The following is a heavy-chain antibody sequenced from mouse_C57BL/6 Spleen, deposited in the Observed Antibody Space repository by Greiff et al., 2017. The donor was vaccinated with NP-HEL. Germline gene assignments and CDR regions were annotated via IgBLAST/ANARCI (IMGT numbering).Heavy chain of an antibody. J-gene: IGHJ4*01. V-gene: IGHV1-52*01. CDR3: ARSINYDAMDC. Sequence: QVQLQQPGAELVRPGSSVKLSCKASGYTFTSYWMHWVKQRPIQGLEWIGNIDPSDSETHYNQKFKDKATLTVDKSSSTAYMQLSSLTSEDSAFYYCARSINYDAMDCWGQGTSVTDSS. D-gene: IGHD2-4*01. CDR2: IDPSDSET. CDR1: GYTFTSYW.